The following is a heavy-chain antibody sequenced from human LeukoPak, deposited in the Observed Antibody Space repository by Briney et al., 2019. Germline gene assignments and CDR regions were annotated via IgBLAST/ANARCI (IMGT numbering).Heavy chain of an antibody. D-gene: IGHD6-13*01. Sequence: GRSLRLSCAASGFTFSSYAMHWVRQAPGKGLEWVAVISYDGSNKYYADSVKGRFTISRDNSKNTLYLQMNSLRAEDTAVYYCARDLVGIAAAGTPLDYWGQGTLVTVSS. CDR3: ARDLVGIAAAGTPLDY. CDR2: ISYDGSNK. CDR1: GFTFSSYA. J-gene: IGHJ4*02. V-gene: IGHV3-30*04.